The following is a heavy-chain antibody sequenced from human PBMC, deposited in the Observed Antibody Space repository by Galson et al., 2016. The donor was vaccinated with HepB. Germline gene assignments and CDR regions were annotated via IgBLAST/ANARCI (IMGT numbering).Heavy chain of an antibody. CDR1: GFTFNSFA. CDR3: ERSSWFRESFHPLDF. V-gene: IGHV3-30*03. Sequence: SLRLSCAASGFTFNSFAMHWVRQAPGKGLEWMTLISYDGSNQYYADSVKGRFTISRDNSKNTLYLQMNTLKPEDTAVYYGERSSWFRESFHPLDFWGQGTLVTVSA. D-gene: IGHD3-10*01. CDR2: ISYDGSNQ. J-gene: IGHJ4*02.